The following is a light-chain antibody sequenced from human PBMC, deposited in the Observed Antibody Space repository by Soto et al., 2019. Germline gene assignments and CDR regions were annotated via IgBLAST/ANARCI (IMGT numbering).Light chain of an antibody. J-gene: IGKJ1*01. CDR3: QQAFSAEWT. V-gene: IGKV1-39*01. CDR2: TSF. Sequence: IEMTQAPSSLSASVGDIVSITCRASQSIGTFLNWYQQKPGEAPNLLIHTSFTLYSGVPSRFSGTGSGTDFTLTISSLQPEEFASYFCQQAFSAEWTFGQGTKVDNK. CDR1: QSIGTF.